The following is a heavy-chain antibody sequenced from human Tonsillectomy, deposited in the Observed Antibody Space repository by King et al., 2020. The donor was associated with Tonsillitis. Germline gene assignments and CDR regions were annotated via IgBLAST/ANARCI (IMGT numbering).Heavy chain of an antibody. CDR2: ISSSNGNT. V-gene: IGHV1-18*01. CDR1: GYTFIRYG. Sequence: VQLVESGTEVKKPGASVRVSCKTSGYTFIRYGVTWVRQAPGQGLEWMGWISSSNGNTNYAQKFQGRVTMTTDTSTSTAFLELRSLRSDDTAKYYCARDWLHLAAPGTSWFGPWGQGTLVTVSS. CDR3: ARDWLHLAAPGTSWFGP. J-gene: IGHJ5*02. D-gene: IGHD6-13*01.